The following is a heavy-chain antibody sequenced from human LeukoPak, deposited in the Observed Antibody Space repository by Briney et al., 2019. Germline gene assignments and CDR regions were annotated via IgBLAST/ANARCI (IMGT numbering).Heavy chain of an antibody. J-gene: IGHJ4*02. D-gene: IGHD6-19*01. CDR1: GGSISSYY. CDR3: ARGDSSGWYPPAFDY. V-gene: IGHV4-59*01. Sequence: SETLSLTCTVSGGSISSYYWSWIRQPPGKGLEWIGYVYYSGSTNYNPSLKSRVTISVDTSKNQFSLKLSSVTAADTAVYYCARGDSSGWYPPAFDYWGQGTLVTVSS. CDR2: VYYSGST.